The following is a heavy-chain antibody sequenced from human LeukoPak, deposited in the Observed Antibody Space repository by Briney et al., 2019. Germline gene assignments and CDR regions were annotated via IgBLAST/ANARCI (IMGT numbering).Heavy chain of an antibody. Sequence: SETLSLTCTVSGYSISIGYYWGWIRQPPGKGLEWIGSIYHSGSTYYNPSLKSRVTISVDTSKNQFSLKLSSVTAADTAVYYCAREVAALAEDAFDIWGQGTMVTVSS. J-gene: IGHJ3*02. CDR2: IYHSGST. CDR3: AREVAALAEDAFDI. D-gene: IGHD6-6*01. CDR1: GYSISIGYY. V-gene: IGHV4-38-2*02.